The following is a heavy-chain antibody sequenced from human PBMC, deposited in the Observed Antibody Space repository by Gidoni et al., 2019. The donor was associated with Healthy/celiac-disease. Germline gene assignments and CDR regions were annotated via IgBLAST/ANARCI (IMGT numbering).Heavy chain of an antibody. CDR3: ARDYGGNSGVSY. CDR2: IWYDGSNK. V-gene: IGHV3-33*01. Sequence: QVQLVESGGGVVQPGRSLRLSCAASGFTFSSYGMHWVRQAPGKGLAWVAVIWYDGSNKYYADSVKGRFTISRDNSKNTLYLQMNSLRAEDTAVYYCARDYGGNSGVSYWGQGTLVTVSS. CDR1: GFTFSSYG. D-gene: IGHD4-17*01. J-gene: IGHJ4*02.